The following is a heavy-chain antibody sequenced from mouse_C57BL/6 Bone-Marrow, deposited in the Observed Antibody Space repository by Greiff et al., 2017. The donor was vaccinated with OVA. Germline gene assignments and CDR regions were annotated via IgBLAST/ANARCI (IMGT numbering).Heavy chain of an antibody. J-gene: IGHJ2*01. V-gene: IGHV3-6*01. D-gene: IGHD4-1*02. CDR3: ASDPQLDFDY. CDR1: GYSITSGYY. Sequence: ESGPGLVKPSQSLSLTCSVTGYSITSGYYWNWIRQFPGNKLEWMGYISYDGSNNYNPSLKNRISITRDTSKNQFFLKLNSVTTEDTATYYCASDPQLDFDYWGQGTTLTVSS. CDR2: ISYDGSN.